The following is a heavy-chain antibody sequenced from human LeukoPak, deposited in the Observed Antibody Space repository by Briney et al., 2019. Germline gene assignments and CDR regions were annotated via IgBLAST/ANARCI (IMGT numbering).Heavy chain of an antibody. CDR1: GYTFTHHY. J-gene: IGHJ5*02. CDR3: ASEGYGVNPSGS. V-gene: IGHV1-2*05. Sequence: GASVKVSCKVSGYTFTHHYLHWVRQAPGQGLEWMGRINPNSGETNYKDKLQGRITMTRATSISTAYLEVTRLTSDDTDVYYCASEGYGVNPSGSWGQGTLVIVSS. D-gene: IGHD2-8*01. CDR2: INPNSGET.